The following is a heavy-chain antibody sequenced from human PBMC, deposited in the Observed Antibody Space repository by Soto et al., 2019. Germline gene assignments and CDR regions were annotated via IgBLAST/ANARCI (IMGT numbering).Heavy chain of an antibody. Sequence: EVQLVESGGGLVQPGGSLRLSCAASGFTFSSYSMNWVRQAPGKGLEGVSYISSSSSTIYYADSVKGRFTISRVNSKNALYLQMNSLRDEDTAVYYCARDGDIVDTIMAHYYYYGMDVWGQGTTVTVSS. V-gene: IGHV3-48*02. CDR1: GFTFSSYS. J-gene: IGHJ6*02. D-gene: IGHD5-12*01. CDR2: ISSSSSTI. CDR3: ARDGDIVDTIMAHYYYYGMDV.